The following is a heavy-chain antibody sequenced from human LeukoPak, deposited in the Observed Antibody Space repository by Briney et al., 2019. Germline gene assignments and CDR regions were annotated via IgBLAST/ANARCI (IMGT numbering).Heavy chain of an antibody. V-gene: IGHV4-31*03. D-gene: IGHD2-15*01. CDR1: GGSISSGGYY. CDR3: ARDHLPGMVGYFDY. CDR2: IYYSGST. Sequence: SQALSLTCTVSGGSISSGGYYWSWIRQHPGKGLEWIGYIYYSGSTYYNPSLKGRVTISVDTSKNQFSLKLSSVTAADTAVYYCARDHLPGMVGYFDYWGQGTLVTVSS. J-gene: IGHJ4*02.